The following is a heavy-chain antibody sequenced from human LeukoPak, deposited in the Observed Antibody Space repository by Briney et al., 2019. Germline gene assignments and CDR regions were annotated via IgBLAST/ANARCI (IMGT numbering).Heavy chain of an antibody. Sequence: GGSLRLSCAASGFTFSSFEMSWVRQAPGKGLEWVSAISGSGGSAYYADSVKGRFTISRGNSRNSLSLQMNSLRAEDTALYYCAKTGYSSGWYRIWDYWGQGTLVTVSS. J-gene: IGHJ4*02. V-gene: IGHV3-23*01. CDR3: AKTGYSSGWYRIWDY. D-gene: IGHD6-19*01. CDR1: GFTFSSFE. CDR2: ISGSGGSA.